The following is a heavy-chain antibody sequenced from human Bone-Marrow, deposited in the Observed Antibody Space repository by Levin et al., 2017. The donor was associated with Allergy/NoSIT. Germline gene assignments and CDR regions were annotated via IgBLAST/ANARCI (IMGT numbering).Heavy chain of an antibody. V-gene: IGHV4-34*01. CDR3: ARRGYSGYDTGMNWFDP. D-gene: IGHD5-12*01. Sequence: SETLSLTCAVYGGSFSGYYWSWIRQPPGKGLEWIGEINHSGSTNYNPSLKSRVTISVDTSKNQFSLKLSSVTAADTAVYYCARRGYSGYDTGMNWFDPWGQGTLVTVSS. CDR1: GGSFSGYY. J-gene: IGHJ5*02. CDR2: INHSGST.